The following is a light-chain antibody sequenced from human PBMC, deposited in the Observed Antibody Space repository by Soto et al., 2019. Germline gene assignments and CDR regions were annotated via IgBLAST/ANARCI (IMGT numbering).Light chain of an antibody. CDR1: SSNIGRNI. CDR3: AAWDDSLSGPV. CDR2: ASN. J-gene: IGLJ2*01. Sequence: SVLTQPPSASGAPGQRVTISCSGGSSNIGRNIVNWFQHLPGTAPKLLIYASNQRPSGVPDRFSGSKSGTSASLAISGLQSEDEADYFCAAWDDSLSGPVFGGGTKLTVL. V-gene: IGLV1-44*01.